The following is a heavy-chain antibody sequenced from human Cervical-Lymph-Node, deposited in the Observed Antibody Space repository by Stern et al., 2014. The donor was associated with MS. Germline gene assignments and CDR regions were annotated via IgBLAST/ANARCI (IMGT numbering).Heavy chain of an antibody. CDR1: GFTFSSYR. V-gene: IGHV3-21*01. Sequence: EMQLVESGGGLVKPGGTPRLSCAASGFTFSSYRMNWVRQAPGKGLERVSSISSSSSYIYSADSWKSRCTITTDPSKNSPSLHMNSLRAEDTAVYYCARDHPKYCTSCFDYWGQGTLVTVSS. CDR3: ARDHPKYCTSCFDY. D-gene: IGHD2-2*01. CDR2: ISSSSSYI. J-gene: IGHJ4*02.